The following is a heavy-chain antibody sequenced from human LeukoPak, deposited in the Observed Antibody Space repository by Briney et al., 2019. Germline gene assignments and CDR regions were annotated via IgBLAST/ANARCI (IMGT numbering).Heavy chain of an antibody. CDR2: INHSGST. CDR3: ARILLGYCSGGSCLNLYYFDY. D-gene: IGHD2-15*01. J-gene: IGHJ4*02. V-gene: IGHV4-34*01. Sequence: SETLSLTCAVYGGSFSGYYWSWIRQPPGKGLEWIGEINHSGSTNYNPSLKSRFTISVDTSKNQFSLKLSSVTAADTAVYYCARILLGYCSGGSCLNLYYFDYWGQGTLVTVSS. CDR1: GGSFSGYY.